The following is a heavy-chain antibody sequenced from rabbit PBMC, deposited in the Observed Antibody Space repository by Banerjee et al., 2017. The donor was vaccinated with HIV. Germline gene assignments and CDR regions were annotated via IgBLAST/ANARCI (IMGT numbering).Heavy chain of an antibody. CDR1: GVSFSFNTY. CDR3: ARDTASSFSSYGMDL. Sequence: VESGGDLVKPGASLTLTCTASGVSFSFNTYMCWVRQAPGKGLEWIGCVDVGSSGFTYFASWAKGRFTISKTSSTTVTLQMTSLTVADTATYFCARDTASSFSSYGMDLWGQGTLVTVS. CDR2: VDVGSSGFT. D-gene: IGHD6-1*01. V-gene: IGHV1S40*01. J-gene: IGHJ6*01.